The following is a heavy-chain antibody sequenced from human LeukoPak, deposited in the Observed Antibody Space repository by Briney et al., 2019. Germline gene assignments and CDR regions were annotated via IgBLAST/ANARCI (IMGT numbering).Heavy chain of an antibody. CDR3: ARVSGRSGPFEY. V-gene: IGHV1-2*02. CDR2: MDPDGGGGT. D-gene: IGHD3-3*01. J-gene: IGHJ4*02. Sequence: ASVKVSCKASGYTFTSYYMHWVRQAPGQGLEWMGWMDPDGGGGTNYAQMFQGRVTMTRDTSINTAYMELSSLRSDDTAIYYCARVSGRSGPFEYWGQGTLVTVSS. CDR1: GYTFTSYY.